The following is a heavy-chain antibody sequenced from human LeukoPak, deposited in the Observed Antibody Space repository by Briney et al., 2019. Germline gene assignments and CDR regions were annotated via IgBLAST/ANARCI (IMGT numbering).Heavy chain of an antibody. J-gene: IGHJ4*02. CDR1: GFTFSRSW. V-gene: IGHV3-7*02. CDR3: ARHGDYCFDL. Sequence: PGGSLRLSCAASGFTFSRSWMGWVRQAPGKGLEWVANIKQDGTSKYYVDSVMGRFTISGDNAENSVYLQMNGLSAGDTAVYYCARHGDYCFDLWGPGTRVTVSS. CDR2: IKQDGTSK. D-gene: IGHD2-21*01.